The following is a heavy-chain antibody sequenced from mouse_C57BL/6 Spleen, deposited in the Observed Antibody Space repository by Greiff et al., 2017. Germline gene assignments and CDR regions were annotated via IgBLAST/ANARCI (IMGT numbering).Heavy chain of an antibody. D-gene: IGHD1-1*01. CDR1: GYAFRSSW. J-gene: IGHJ2*01. Sequence: VQLQQSGPELVKPGASVKISCKASGYAFRSSWMNWVKQRPGKGLEWIGRIYPGDGDTNYNGKFKGKATLTADKSSSTAYMQLSSLTSEDSAVYFCARSLITTVVESYFDYWGQGTTLTVSS. CDR3: ARSLITTVVESYFDY. V-gene: IGHV1-82*01. CDR2: IYPGDGDT.